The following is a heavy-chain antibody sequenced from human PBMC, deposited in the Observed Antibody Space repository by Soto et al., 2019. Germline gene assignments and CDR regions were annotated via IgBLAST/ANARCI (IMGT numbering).Heavy chain of an antibody. CDR2: IYYSGST. D-gene: IGHD3-3*01. J-gene: IGHJ3*02. CDR3: ARRLYYDFGSGYYDAFDI. Sequence: SETLSLTCTVSGGSISSSSYYWGWIRQPPGKGLEWIGSIYYSGSTYYNPSLKSRVTISVDTSKNQFSLKLSSVTAADTAVYYCARRLYYDFGSGYYDAFDIWGQGTMVTVSS. CDR1: GGSISSSSYY. V-gene: IGHV4-39*07.